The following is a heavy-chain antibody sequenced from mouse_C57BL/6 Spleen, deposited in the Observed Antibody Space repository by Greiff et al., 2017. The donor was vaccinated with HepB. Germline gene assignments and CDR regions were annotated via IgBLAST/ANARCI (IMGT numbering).Heavy chain of an antibody. J-gene: IGHJ1*03. CDR2: IHPNSGST. V-gene: IGHV1-64*01. Sequence: VKLQESGAELVKPGASVKLSCKASGYTFTSYWMHWVKQRPGQGLEWIGMIHPNSGSTNYNEKFKSKATLTVDKSSSTAYMKLSSLTSENSAVYYCAPITTGYFNVWGTGTTVTVSS. D-gene: IGHD1-1*01. CDR3: APITTGYFNV. CDR1: GYTFTSYW.